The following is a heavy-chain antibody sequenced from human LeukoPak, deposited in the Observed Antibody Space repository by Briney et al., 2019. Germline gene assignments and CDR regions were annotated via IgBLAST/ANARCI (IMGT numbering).Heavy chain of an antibody. J-gene: IGHJ4*02. CDR3: ARDFGSGWYTGQGDY. D-gene: IGHD6-19*01. CDR1: GYSISSGYY. CDR2: IYHSGST. Sequence: PSETLSLTCAVSGYSISSGYYWGWIRQPPGQGLEWIGSIYHSGSTYYNPSLKSRVTISVDTSKNQFSLKLSSVTAADTAVYYCARDFGSGWYTGQGDYWGQGTLVTVSS. V-gene: IGHV4-38-2*02.